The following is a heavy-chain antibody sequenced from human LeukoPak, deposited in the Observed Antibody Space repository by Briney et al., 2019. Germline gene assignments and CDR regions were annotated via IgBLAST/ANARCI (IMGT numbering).Heavy chain of an antibody. CDR3: AKDRGTTFPENFQH. D-gene: IGHD2-15*01. CDR1: GFSVGTKY. J-gene: IGHJ1*01. V-gene: IGHV3-53*01. Sequence: GGSLRLSCVASGFSVGTKYMSWVRQAPGKGLEWVSVIYGGGSTYYADSVKGRFTISRDNSKNTLYLQMNSLRAEDTAVYYCAKDRGTTFPENFQHWGQGTLVTVSS. CDR2: IYGGGST.